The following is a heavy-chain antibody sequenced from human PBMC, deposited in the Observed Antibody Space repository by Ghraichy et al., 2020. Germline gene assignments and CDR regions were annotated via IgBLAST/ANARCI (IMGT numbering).Heavy chain of an antibody. D-gene: IGHD1-26*01. V-gene: IGHV3-48*03. CDR2: ISSSGSTI. CDR3: ARGLELLSWFDP. J-gene: IGHJ5*02. Sequence: LSLTCAASGFTFSSYEMNWVRQAPGKGLEWVSYISSSGSTIYYADSVKGRFTISRDNAKNSLYLQMNSLRAEDTAVYYCARGLELLSWFDPWGQGTLVTVSS. CDR1: GFTFSSYE.